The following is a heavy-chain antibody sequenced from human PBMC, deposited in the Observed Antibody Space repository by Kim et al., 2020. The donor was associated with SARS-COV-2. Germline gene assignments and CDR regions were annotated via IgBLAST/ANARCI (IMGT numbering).Heavy chain of an antibody. J-gene: IGHJ4*02. CDR1: GFTFSNAW. V-gene: IGHV3-15*01. CDR2: IKSKTDGGTT. CDR3: TTEPPYYYDSSGYYYTH. Sequence: GGSLRLSCAASGFTFSNAWMSWVRQAPGKGLEWVGRIKSKTDGGTTDYAAPVKGRFTISRDDSKNTLYLQMNSLKTEDTAVYYCTTEPPYYYDSSGYYYTHWGQGTLVTVSS. D-gene: IGHD3-22*01.